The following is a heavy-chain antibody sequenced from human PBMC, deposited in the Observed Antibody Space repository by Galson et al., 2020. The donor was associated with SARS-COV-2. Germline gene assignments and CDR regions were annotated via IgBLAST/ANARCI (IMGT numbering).Heavy chain of an antibody. J-gene: IGHJ4*02. D-gene: IGHD6-13*01. Sequence: YIHWVRQAPGAGLEWMGWANHNTGDMKYNAQLQGRVSMTRDTSISTAYMDLSRLTSDDTAVYYCARDRISAPDDFDYWGQVTLFTVS. CDR1: Y. CDR3: ARDRISAPDDFDY. V-gene: IGHV1-2*02. CDR2: ANHNTGDM.